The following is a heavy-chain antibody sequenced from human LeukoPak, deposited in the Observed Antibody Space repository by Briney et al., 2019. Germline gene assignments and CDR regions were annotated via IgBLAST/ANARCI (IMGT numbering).Heavy chain of an antibody. Sequence: TGGSLRLSCAASGFTFSSYSMNWVRQAPGKGLEWVSSISSSSSYIYYADSVKGRFTISRDNAKNSLYLQMNSLRAEDTAVYYCAGVTSSSWLSYYYYYMDVWGKGTTVTISS. J-gene: IGHJ6*03. CDR3: AGVTSSSWLSYYYYYMDV. CDR1: GFTFSSYS. V-gene: IGHV3-21*01. CDR2: ISSSSSYI. D-gene: IGHD6-13*01.